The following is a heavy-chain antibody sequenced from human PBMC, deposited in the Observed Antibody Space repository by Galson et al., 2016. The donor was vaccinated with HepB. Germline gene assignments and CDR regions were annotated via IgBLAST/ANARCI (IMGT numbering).Heavy chain of an antibody. D-gene: IGHD1-26*01. CDR3: ARDGGNRGSYSVGDSFDI. CDR1: GSTVNVQY. V-gene: IGHV3-53*01. J-gene: IGHJ3*02. Sequence: SLRLSCAASGSTVNVQYMSWVRQAPGKGLEWVAITYIDDNTYYADSVKGRFITSRDNPKTTVYLQMNSLRAEDTAIYYCARDGGNRGSYSVGDSFDIWGQGTMVTVSS. CDR2: TYIDDNT.